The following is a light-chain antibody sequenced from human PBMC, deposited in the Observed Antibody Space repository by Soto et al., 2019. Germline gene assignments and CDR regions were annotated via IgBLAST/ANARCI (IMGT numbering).Light chain of an antibody. CDR3: QQYYSNPPYT. CDR2: WAS. V-gene: IGKV4-1*01. CDR1: QSVLYSSNNKNY. J-gene: IGKJ2*01. Sequence: DIVMTQSPDSLAVSLGERATINCKSSQSVLYSSNNKNYLAWYQQKPGQPPKLLIYWASTRESGVPDRFSGSGSGTDFSLTISSLQAEDVAVYDCQQYYSNPPYTFGQGTKLDIK.